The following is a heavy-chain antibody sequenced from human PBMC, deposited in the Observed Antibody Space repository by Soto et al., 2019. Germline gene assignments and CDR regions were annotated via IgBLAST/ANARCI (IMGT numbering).Heavy chain of an antibody. D-gene: IGHD4-4*01. CDR1: GDSISSFNW. J-gene: IGHJ5*02. CDR2: IYQSGST. Sequence: QVQLQESGPGLVKPSGTLSLTCAVSGDSISSFNWWSWFRQPPGKGLEWIGEIYQSGSTTYNPSLKRRVTISLDKSKNHFSLRLSSVTAADTAVYYCARSNYPFRVRFDPWGQGTLVTVSS. V-gene: IGHV4-4*02. CDR3: ARSNYPFRVRFDP.